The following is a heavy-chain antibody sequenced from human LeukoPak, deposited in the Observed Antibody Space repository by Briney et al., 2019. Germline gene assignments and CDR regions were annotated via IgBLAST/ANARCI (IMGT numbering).Heavy chain of an antibody. CDR2: VYRSGNT. D-gene: IGHD3-9*01. Sequence: PSETLSLTCSVSGYSISSAYFWGWIRPPPGKGLEWIGSVYRSGNTYYNQSLKSRVTISVDTSKNQFSLKLSSVTAADTAVYYCARGPPRARYAYFDYWGQGTLVTVSS. J-gene: IGHJ4*02. CDR1: GYSISSAYF. V-gene: IGHV4-38-2*02. CDR3: ARGPPRARYAYFDY.